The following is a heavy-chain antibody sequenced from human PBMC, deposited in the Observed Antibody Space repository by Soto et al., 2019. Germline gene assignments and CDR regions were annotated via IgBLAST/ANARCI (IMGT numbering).Heavy chain of an antibody. CDR2: IYYSGST. CDR3: ARCSGEYQLKNYYYYMDV. CDR1: GGSISSGGYY. Sequence: ASETLSLTCTVSGGSISSGGYYWSWIRQHPGKGLEWIGYIYYSGSTYYNPSLKSRVTISVDTSKNQFSLKLSSVTAADTAVYYCARCSGEYQLKNYYYYMDVWGKGTTVTVSS. V-gene: IGHV4-31*03. D-gene: IGHD2-2*01. J-gene: IGHJ6*03.